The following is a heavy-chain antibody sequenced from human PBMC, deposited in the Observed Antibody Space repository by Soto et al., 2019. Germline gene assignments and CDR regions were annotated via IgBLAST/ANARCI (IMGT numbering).Heavy chain of an antibody. J-gene: IGHJ6*02. Sequence: PSQTLSLTCAISGDSVSSNSAAWNWIRQSPSRGLEWLGRTHYRSKWYNDYAVSVKSRITINPDTSKNQFSLQLNSVTPEDTAVYYCAREVTMIVVVIRASYGMDVWGQGTTVTVSS. V-gene: IGHV6-1*01. CDR2: THYRSKWYN. CDR1: GDSVSSNSAA. CDR3: AREVTMIVVVIRASYGMDV. D-gene: IGHD3-22*01.